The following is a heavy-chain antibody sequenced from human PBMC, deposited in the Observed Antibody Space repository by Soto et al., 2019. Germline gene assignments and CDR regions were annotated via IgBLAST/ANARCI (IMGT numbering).Heavy chain of an antibody. Sequence: SETLSLTCTVSGGSIIGGGYYWSWIRQHPGKGLEWIGYIYYSGSTYYNPSLKSRVTISVDTSKNQFSLKLSSVTAADTAVYKCKKKTGFNMFGRCRHACGNGPPISAFQ. CDR2: IYYSGST. J-gene: IGHJ1*01. D-gene: IGHD3-10*02. V-gene: IGHV4-31*03. CDR3: KKKTGFNMFGRCRHACGNGPPISAFQ. CDR1: GGSIIGGGYY.